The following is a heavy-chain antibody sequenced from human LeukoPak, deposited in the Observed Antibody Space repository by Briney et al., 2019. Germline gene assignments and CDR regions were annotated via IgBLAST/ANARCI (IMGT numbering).Heavy chain of an antibody. CDR2: ISSSSSYI. Sequence: GGSLRLSYAASGFTFSSYSMNWVRQAPGKGLEWVSSISSSSSYIYYADSVKGRFTISRDNAKNSLYLQMNSLRAEDTAVYYCARDSGYFDAFDIWGQGTMVTVSS. J-gene: IGHJ3*02. CDR3: ARDSGYFDAFDI. V-gene: IGHV3-21*01. CDR1: GFTFSSYS. D-gene: IGHD2-15*01.